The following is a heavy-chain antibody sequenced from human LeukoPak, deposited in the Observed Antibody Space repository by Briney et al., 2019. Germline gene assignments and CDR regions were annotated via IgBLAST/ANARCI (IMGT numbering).Heavy chain of an antibody. CDR3: ARGAAGSGGYLDL. CDR1: GFTFSSYA. D-gene: IGHD6-25*01. V-gene: IGHV3-23*01. Sequence: GGSLRLSCAASGFTFSSYAMSWVRQAPGKGLEWVSAISGSGGSTYYADSVKGRFTISRDNAKNSLYLQMNSLRAEDTAVFYCARGAAGSGGYLDLWGRGTLVAVSS. J-gene: IGHJ2*01. CDR2: ISGSGGST.